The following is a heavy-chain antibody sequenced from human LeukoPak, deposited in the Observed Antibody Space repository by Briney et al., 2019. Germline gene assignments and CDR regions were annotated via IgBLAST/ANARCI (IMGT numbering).Heavy chain of an antibody. CDR2: IYHSGST. V-gene: IGHV4-38-2*02. Sequence: SETLSLTCTVSGYSISSGYYWGWIRQPPGKGLEWIGSIYHSGSTYYNPSLKSRVTISVDTSKNQFSLKLSSVTAADTAVYYCARVGATVFHSTVDYWGQGTLVTVSS. CDR3: ARVGATVFHSTVDY. D-gene: IGHD4-11*01. J-gene: IGHJ4*02. CDR1: GYSISSGYY.